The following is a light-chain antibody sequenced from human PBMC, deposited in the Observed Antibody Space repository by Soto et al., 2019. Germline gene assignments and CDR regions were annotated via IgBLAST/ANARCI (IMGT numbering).Light chain of an antibody. V-gene: IGKV1-27*01. CDR2: AAS. CDR1: QGISTY. CDR3: QQAYSFPIT. J-gene: IGKJ5*01. Sequence: DIQMTQSPSSLSSSVGDRVTIACRASQGISTYLAWYQQKPGKVPKLLIYAASTLLSGVPSRFSGSGSGTDFTLSINSLQPEDFATYYCQQAYSFPITFGQGTRLEIK.